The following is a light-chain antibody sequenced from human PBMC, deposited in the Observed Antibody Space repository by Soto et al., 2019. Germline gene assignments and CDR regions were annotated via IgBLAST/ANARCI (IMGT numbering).Light chain of an antibody. CDR3: HQYDSLPIT. J-gene: IGKJ4*01. CDR2: DAS. Sequence: DVQMTQSPSSLSASAGDTVTITCQASQDISNSLNWFQQQPGKAPKLVIHDASTLATGVPSRFSGSASGTHFTVIINNLQPEDCATCYGHQYDSLPITFGGGTRVQIK. CDR1: QDISNS. V-gene: IGKV1-33*01.